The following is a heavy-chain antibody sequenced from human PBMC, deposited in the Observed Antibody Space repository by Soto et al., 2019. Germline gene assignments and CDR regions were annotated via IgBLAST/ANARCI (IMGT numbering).Heavy chain of an antibody. V-gene: IGHV1-69*01. J-gene: IGHJ1*01. CDR2: IIPIFGIT. Sequence: QAQLMQSGAEVKEPGSSVKVSCKASGGTFSGYAISWVRQAPGQGLEWLRGIIPIFGITNYAQKFQNRLTIAADESSATVYMDLRSLTSEDSAIYYCARDPRSITGTTSSEDFQHWGQGTLVSVS. D-gene: IGHD1-1*01. CDR1: GGTFSGYA. CDR3: ARDPRSITGTTSSEDFQH.